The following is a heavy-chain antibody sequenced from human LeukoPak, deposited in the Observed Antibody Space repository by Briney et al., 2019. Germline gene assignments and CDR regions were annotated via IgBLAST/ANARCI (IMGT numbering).Heavy chain of an antibody. CDR1: GASISSSPYY. Sequence: PSETLSLTCTVSGASISSSPYYWGWIRQPPGKGLEWIGSIYYSGSTYHNPSLKSRVTISVDTSKNQFSLKLSSVTAADTAVYYCWYRWDLRFRYYYYMDVWGKGTTVTVSS. CDR3: WYRWDLRFRYYYYMDV. J-gene: IGHJ6*03. CDR2: IYYSGST. D-gene: IGHD1-26*01. V-gene: IGHV4-39*07.